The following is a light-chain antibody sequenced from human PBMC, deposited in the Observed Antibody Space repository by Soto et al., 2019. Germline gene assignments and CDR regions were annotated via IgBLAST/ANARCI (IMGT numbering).Light chain of an antibody. V-gene: IGKV3-20*01. CDR2: GAS. Sequence: ELVLTQSPGTLSLSPGERATLSCRASQSVSSTYIAWYQQNPGQASRLLIYGASSRATGIPDRFSGSGSGTDFTLTISRLEPEDFAVYFCQQYGRSPPFTFGQGTNVDIK. CDR3: QQYGRSPPFT. CDR1: QSVSSTY. J-gene: IGKJ2*01.